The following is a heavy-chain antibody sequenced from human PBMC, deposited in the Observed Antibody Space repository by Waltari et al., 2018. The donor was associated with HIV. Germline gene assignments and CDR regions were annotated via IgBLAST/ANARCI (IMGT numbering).Heavy chain of an antibody. D-gene: IGHD3-3*01. CDR2: IYQSGST. CDR1: GGSISSSTW. V-gene: IGHV4-4*02. CDR3: AKAYDFWSGMDY. Sequence: QVQLQESGPGLVKPSGTLSLTCAVSGGSISSSTWWRWVRQPPGKGQEWIGEIYQSGSTNYNPSLESRVTISVDKSKYQFSLKLSSVTAADTAVYYCAKAYDFWSGMDYWGQGTLVTVSS. J-gene: IGHJ4*02.